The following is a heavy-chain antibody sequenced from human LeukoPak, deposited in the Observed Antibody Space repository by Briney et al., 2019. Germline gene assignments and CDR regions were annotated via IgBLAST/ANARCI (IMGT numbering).Heavy chain of an antibody. Sequence: GGSLILSCAASGFIFSNYGMHWLRQAPGQGLEWVAVISKDGTNKYYADSVKDRFIFSRDNSKNTLYQQMNSLRAEDTAVYYGVRDQGCAMARGRAGYYFDYWGQGTLVTVSS. CDR3: VRDQGCAMARGRAGYYFDY. V-gene: IGHV3-30-3*01. J-gene: IGHJ4*02. CDR2: ISKDGTNK. D-gene: IGHD3-10*01. CDR1: GFIFSNYG.